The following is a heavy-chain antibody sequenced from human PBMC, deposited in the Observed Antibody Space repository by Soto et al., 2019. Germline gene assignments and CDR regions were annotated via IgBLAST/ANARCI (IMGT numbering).Heavy chain of an antibody. D-gene: IGHD3-22*01. CDR3: ARDERDYDSSGYYYWFDP. Sequence: ASETLSLTCAVSGGSISSGGYSWSWIRQPPGKGLEWIGYIYHSGSTYYNPSLKSRVTISVDRSKNQFSLKLSSVTAADTAVYYFARDERDYDSSGYYYWFDPWGQGTLVTVSS. V-gene: IGHV4-30-2*01. J-gene: IGHJ5*02. CDR2: IYHSGST. CDR1: GGSISSGGYS.